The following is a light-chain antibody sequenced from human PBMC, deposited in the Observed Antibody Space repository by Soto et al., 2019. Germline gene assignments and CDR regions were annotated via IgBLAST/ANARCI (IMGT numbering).Light chain of an antibody. V-gene: IGKV3-20*01. J-gene: IGKJ1*01. CDR3: QQHHNSPGT. CDR1: QSVSSTY. CDR2: GAS. Sequence: CLSRGESGFRPSRASQSVSSTYLAWYQQKPGQAPRLLIYGASSRATGIPDRFSGSGSGTDFTLTISSVEPVDFAVYSCQQHHNSPGTFGRGTKVDIK.